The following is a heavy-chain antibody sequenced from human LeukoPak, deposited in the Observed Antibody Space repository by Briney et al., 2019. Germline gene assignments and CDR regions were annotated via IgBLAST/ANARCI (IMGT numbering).Heavy chain of an antibody. CDR3: ARDRDDFWRGIDY. CDR1: GFTFSSYS. J-gene: IGHJ4*02. Sequence: VGSLRLSCAASGFTFSSYSMNWVRQAPGKGLEWVSSISSSGSYIYYADSVKGRFTISRDNAKNSLYLQMNSLRAEDTAVYYCARDRDDFWRGIDYWGQGTLVTVSS. D-gene: IGHD3-3*01. CDR2: ISSSGSYI. V-gene: IGHV3-21*01.